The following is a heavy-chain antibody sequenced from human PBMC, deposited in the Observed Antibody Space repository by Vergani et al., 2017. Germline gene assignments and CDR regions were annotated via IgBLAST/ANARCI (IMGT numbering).Heavy chain of an antibody. D-gene: IGHD2-2*01. V-gene: IGHV3-43*02. CDR2: ISGDGGST. J-gene: IGHJ4*02. CDR3: AKDTTPEIVVVPAAND. CDR1: GFTFDDYA. Sequence: EVQLVESGGGVVQPGGSLRLSCAASGFTFDDYAMHWVRQAPGKGLEWVSLISGDGGSTYYADSVKGRFTISRDNSKNSLYLQMNSLRTEDTALYYCAKDTTPEIVVVPAANDWGQGTLVTVSS.